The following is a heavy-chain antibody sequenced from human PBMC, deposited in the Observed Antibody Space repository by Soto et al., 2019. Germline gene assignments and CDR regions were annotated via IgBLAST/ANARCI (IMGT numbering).Heavy chain of an antibody. CDR1: GGSIASSSFC. D-gene: IGHD6-13*01. CDR2: IYYSGST. Sequence: QLQLQESGPGLVKPSETLSLTCTVSGGSIASSSFCWGWIRQTPGKGLEWMGTIYYSGSTYYNPSLKSRVTISVDTSKNQFALKLKSVTAADTAAYFCARQRKTIAAAVYYFDYWGQGTLVTVSS. V-gene: IGHV4-39*01. CDR3: ARQRKTIAAAVYYFDY. J-gene: IGHJ4*02.